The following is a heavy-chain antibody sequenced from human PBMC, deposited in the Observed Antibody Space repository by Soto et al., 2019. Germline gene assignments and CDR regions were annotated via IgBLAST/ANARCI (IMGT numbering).Heavy chain of an antibody. CDR1: GYTFTRSG. J-gene: IGHJ6*02. D-gene: IGHD5-12*01. CDR3: AREGVAPYYYYGMDV. Sequence: QVQLVQSGAEVKKPGASVKVSCKASGYTFTRSGISWVRQAPGQGLEWMGWISTYNGDTNDAQTFQGRVTMTTDTSTSTAYMELRSLRSDDTAVYYCAREGVAPYYYYGMDVWGQGTPVTVSS. V-gene: IGHV1-18*01. CDR2: ISTYNGDT.